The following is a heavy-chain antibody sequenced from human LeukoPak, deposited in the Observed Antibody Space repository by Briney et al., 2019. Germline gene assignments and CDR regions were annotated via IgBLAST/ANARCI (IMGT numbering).Heavy chain of an antibody. Sequence: GASVKVSCKASGYTFTGYYMHWVRQAPGQGLEWMGWINPNSGGTNYAQKFQGRVTMTRDTSISTAYMELSRLRSDDTAVYYCASSALNLYYDFFYGSAFDIWGQGTMVTVSS. CDR3: ASSALNLYYDFFYGSAFDI. D-gene: IGHD3-3*01. CDR2: INPNSGGT. V-gene: IGHV1-2*02. CDR1: GYTFTGYY. J-gene: IGHJ3*02.